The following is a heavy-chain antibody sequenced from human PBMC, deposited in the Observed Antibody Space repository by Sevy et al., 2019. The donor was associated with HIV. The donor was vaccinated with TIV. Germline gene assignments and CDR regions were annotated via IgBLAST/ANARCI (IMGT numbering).Heavy chain of an antibody. CDR3: ARVGQYSSSWIDF. J-gene: IGHJ3*01. Sequence: EGSLRLSCAASGFTFSSYSMNWVRQAPGKELEWVSYIRSSSSTIYYADSVKGRFTISRDNAKNSLYLQMNSLRDEDTAVYYCARVGQYSSSWIDFWGQGTMVTVSS. V-gene: IGHV3-48*02. CDR1: GFTFSSYS. CDR2: IRSSSSTI. D-gene: IGHD6-13*01.